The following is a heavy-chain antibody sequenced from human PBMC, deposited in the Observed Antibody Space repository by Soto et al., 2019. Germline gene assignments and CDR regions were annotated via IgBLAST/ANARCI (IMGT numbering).Heavy chain of an antibody. CDR3: ARRYGDSGFFDS. V-gene: IGHV4-30-4*01. J-gene: IGHJ4*02. D-gene: IGHD4-17*01. CDR1: GGSIRNADYY. Sequence: QVQLQESGPGLLRPSQTLSLTCSVSGGSIRNADYYWSWIRQPPGEGLEWIGFIYYSGSTYFNPSLQSRVTMSVGTSTNRFSRRLNSVTAADPAVYYCARRYGDSGFFDSWGQGTLVTVSS. CDR2: IYYSGST.